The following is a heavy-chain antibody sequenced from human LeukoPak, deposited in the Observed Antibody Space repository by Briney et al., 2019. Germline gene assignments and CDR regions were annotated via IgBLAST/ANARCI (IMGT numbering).Heavy chain of an antibody. CDR3: ASKKPSRWIDY. CDR2: ISGSDGST. V-gene: IGHV3-23*01. Sequence: GGSLRLSCAASGFTFSSYAMSWVRQAPGKGLEWVSAISGSDGSTYYADSVKGRFTISRDNSKNTLCLQMNSLRAEDTAVYYCASKKPSRWIDYWGQGTLVTVSS. J-gene: IGHJ4*02. CDR1: GFTFSSYA. D-gene: IGHD6-13*01.